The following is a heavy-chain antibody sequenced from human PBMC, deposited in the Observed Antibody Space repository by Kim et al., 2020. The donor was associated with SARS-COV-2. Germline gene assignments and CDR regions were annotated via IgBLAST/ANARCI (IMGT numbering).Heavy chain of an antibody. J-gene: IGHJ5*02. D-gene: IGHD3-10*01. CDR3: AREGVANNWFDP. V-gene: IGHV1-8*01. Sequence: GYAQKFQGRVTMTRNTSISTAYMELSSLRSEDTAVYYCAREGVANNWFDPWGQGTLVTVSS.